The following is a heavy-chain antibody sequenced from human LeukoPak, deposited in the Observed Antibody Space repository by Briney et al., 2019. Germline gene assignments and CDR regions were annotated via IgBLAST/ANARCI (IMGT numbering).Heavy chain of an antibody. CDR2: IYYSGST. V-gene: IGHV4-59*01. CDR1: GGSISSYY. Sequence: SETLSLTCTVSGGSISSYYWSWIRQPPGKGLEWIGYIYYSGSTNYNPFLKSRVTISVDTSKNQFSLKLSSVTAADTAVYYCARTAPSRYGYNTDYWGQGTLVTVSS. D-gene: IGHD5-24*01. CDR3: ARTAPSRYGYNTDY. J-gene: IGHJ4*02.